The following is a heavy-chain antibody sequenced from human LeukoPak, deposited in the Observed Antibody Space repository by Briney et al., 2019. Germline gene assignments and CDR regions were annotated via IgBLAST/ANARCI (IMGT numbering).Heavy chain of an antibody. D-gene: IGHD6-13*01. Sequence: ASVKVSCKASGYTFTSYGISWVRQASGQGLEWMGWISAYNGNTNYAQKLQGRVTMTTDTSTSTAYMELRSLRSDDTAVYYCARSAPTAAGTRYFHHWGQGTLVTVSS. V-gene: IGHV1-18*01. CDR2: ISAYNGNT. J-gene: IGHJ1*01. CDR1: GYTFTSYG. CDR3: ARSAPTAAGTRYFHH.